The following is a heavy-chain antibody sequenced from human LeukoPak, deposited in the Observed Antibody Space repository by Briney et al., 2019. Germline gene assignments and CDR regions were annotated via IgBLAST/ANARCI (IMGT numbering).Heavy chain of an antibody. CDR3: ARDYCSTTSCFDF. V-gene: IGHV1-2*02. CDR2: INPNSGDT. J-gene: IGHJ4*02. D-gene: IGHD2-2*01. Sequence: ASVKLSCTASGYTFTGYFMHWVRQAPGQGLEWLGWINPNSGDTKYAQRFQGRVTMTRDTSISTAYMELSRLRSDDTAFYYCARDYCSTTSCFDFWGQGTLVTVSS. CDR1: GYTFTGYF.